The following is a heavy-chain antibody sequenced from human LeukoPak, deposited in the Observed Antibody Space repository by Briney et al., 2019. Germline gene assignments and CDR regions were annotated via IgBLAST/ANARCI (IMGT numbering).Heavy chain of an antibody. V-gene: IGHV3-23*01. D-gene: IGHD6-13*01. J-gene: IGHJ5*02. CDR1: GFTFSTYA. CDR3: AKKLRGQQLGLFDP. Sequence: GGSLRLSCAASGFTFSTYAMSWVRQAPGKGLEWVSGISFSGGSTHYAESVKGRFTISRDNSKNTLYLQMNSLRAEDTAVYYCAKKLRGQQLGLFDPWGQGTLVTVSS. CDR2: ISFSGGST.